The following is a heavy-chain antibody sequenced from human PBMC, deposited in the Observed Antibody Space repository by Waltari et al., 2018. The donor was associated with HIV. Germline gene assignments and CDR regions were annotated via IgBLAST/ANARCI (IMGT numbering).Heavy chain of an antibody. CDR1: GGSISSGAYY. J-gene: IGHJ2*01. D-gene: IGHD6-13*01. CDR2: IYYSGKT. CDR3: ARDPRIAAADPYWYFDL. V-gene: IGHV4-30-4*01. Sequence: QVQLQESAPGLVQPSQTLSLTCTVSGGSISSGAYYWSWIRQPPGQGLGWIGYIYYSGKTYYTPSLKSRVTVSLDTAKNQFSLKLSSVTAADTAVYYCARDPRIAAADPYWYFDLWGRGTLVTVSS.